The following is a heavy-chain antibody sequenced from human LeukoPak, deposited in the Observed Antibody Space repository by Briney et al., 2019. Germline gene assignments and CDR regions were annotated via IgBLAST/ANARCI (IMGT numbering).Heavy chain of an antibody. V-gene: IGHV1-69*05. J-gene: IGHJ6*03. D-gene: IGHD6-19*01. Sequence: ASVKVSCKASGGTFSSYAISWVRQAPGQGLEWMGGIIPIFGTANYAQKFQGRVTITTDESTSTAYMELGSLRSEDTAVYYCARDLGTPYSSVGYYMDVWGKGTTVTVSS. CDR2: IIPIFGTA. CDR3: ARDLGTPYSSVGYYMDV. CDR1: GGTFSSYA.